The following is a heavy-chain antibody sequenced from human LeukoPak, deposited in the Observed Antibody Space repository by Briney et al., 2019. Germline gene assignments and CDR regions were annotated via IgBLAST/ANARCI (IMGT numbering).Heavy chain of an antibody. J-gene: IGHJ4*02. Sequence: SETLSVTCAVYGGSFSGYYWSWIRQPPGKGLEWIGEINHSGSTNNNPSLKSRLTISVDTSKNQFSLKLRSVTAADTAVYYCARGGGCSGGSCYSGPPEYWGQGTLASVSS. CDR3: ARGGGCSGGSCYSGPPEY. D-gene: IGHD2-15*01. V-gene: IGHV4-34*01. CDR2: INHSGST. CDR1: GGSFSGYY.